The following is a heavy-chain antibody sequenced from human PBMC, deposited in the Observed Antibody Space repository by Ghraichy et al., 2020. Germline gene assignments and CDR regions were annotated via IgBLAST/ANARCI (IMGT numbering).Heavy chain of an antibody. Sequence: SQTLSLTCAISGDSVSSNTAAWNWIRQSPSRGLEWLGRTYYRSKWYNDYAVSVKSRLTFNPDTSKNQFSLQLNSVTPEDTAVYYCARERGWQNDENDAFDIWGQGTMVTVSS. D-gene: IGHD6-19*01. CDR3: ARERGWQNDENDAFDI. CDR1: GDSVSSNTAA. J-gene: IGHJ3*02. CDR2: TYYRSKWYN. V-gene: IGHV6-1*01.